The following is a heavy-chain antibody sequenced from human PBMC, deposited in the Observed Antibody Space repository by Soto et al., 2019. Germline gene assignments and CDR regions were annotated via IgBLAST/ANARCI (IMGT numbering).Heavy chain of an antibody. D-gene: IGHD6-13*01. V-gene: IGHV1-69*12. CDR2: IIPIFGSA. CDR1: GCTFNSNS. J-gene: IGHJ6*02. CDR3: ARNTLSSAAEINYCMDV. Sequence: QVQLVQSGAEVKKPGSSVKVSCKASGCTFNSNSRSWVRQAPGHGLEWMGGIIPIFGSATYAQKFQGRVTITADESTSTAYLEVSSLRYEATAVYYCARNTLSSAAEINYCMDVWGQGTTVTVSS.